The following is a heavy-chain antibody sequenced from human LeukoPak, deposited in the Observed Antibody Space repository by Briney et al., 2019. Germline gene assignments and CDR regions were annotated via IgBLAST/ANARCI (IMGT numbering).Heavy chain of an antibody. J-gene: IGHJ4*02. CDR1: GYSFTNYL. CDR3: ARRRDLYSGSYYSFEY. V-gene: IGHV5-51*01. D-gene: IGHD1-26*01. Sequence: GESLKVSCKGSGYSFTNYLFGWVRQMPGKGLKWMGIIYPGDSDARYCPSFQGQVTISADKSISAAYLQWSSLKASDTAMYYCARRRDLYSGSYYSFEYWGQETLVTVS. CDR2: IYPGDSDA.